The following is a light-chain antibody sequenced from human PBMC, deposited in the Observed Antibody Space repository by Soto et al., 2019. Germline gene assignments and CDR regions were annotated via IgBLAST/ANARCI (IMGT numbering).Light chain of an antibody. V-gene: IGKV1-39*01. J-gene: IGKJ3*01. Sequence: DIQMTQSPSSLSASVGDGVTITCRASQSISTFLNWYQQKPGKAPQLLIYAASTLQSGVPSRFSGSGSGTDFTLTITSLQHEDFATYYCQQSYTSLPFTFGPGTTVDVK. CDR2: AAS. CDR1: QSISTF. CDR3: QQSYTSLPFT.